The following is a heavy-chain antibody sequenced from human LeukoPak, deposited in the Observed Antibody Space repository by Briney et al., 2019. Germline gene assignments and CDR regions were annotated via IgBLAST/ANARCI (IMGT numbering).Heavy chain of an antibody. D-gene: IGHD3-10*01. Sequence: GGSLGLSCAASGFTVSSNYMSWVRQAPGKGLEWVSVIYSGGSTYYADSVKGRFTISRDNSKNTLYLQMNSLRAEDTAVYYCARGYGSGSYYNTPFDYWGQGTLVTVSS. CDR1: GFTVSSNY. CDR2: IYSGGST. J-gene: IGHJ4*02. CDR3: ARGYGSGSYYNTPFDY. V-gene: IGHV3-53*01.